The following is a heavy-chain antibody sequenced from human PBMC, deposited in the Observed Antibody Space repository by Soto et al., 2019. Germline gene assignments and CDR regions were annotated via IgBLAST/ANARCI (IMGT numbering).Heavy chain of an antibody. CDR1: GYTFTSYA. J-gene: IGHJ6*02. Sequence: QVQLVQSGAEEKKPGASVKVSCKASGYTFTSYAMHWVRQAPGQRLEWMGWINAGNGNTKYSQKFQGRVTITRDTSASTAYMELSSLRAEDTAVYYFARDPSYSGLDVWGQGTTVTVSS. CDR2: INAGNGNT. V-gene: IGHV1-3*05. CDR3: ARDPSYSGLDV.